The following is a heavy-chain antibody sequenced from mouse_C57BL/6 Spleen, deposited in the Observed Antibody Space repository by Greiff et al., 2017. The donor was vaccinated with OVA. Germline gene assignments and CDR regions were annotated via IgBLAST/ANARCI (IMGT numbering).Heavy chain of an antibody. V-gene: IGHV14-1*01. CDR2: IDPADGDT. CDR1: GFNITDYY. CDR3: TYCNGSYYIDY. J-gene: IGHJ2*01. D-gene: IGHD1-1*01. Sequence: EVQLQQSGAELVRPGASVKLSCTASGFNITDYYMHWVKQRPEQGLEWIGRIDPADGDTEYAPQFQGKATLTADTSSNTAYLQLSSLTSEDAAVYYCTYCNGSYYIDYWGQGTTLTVSS.